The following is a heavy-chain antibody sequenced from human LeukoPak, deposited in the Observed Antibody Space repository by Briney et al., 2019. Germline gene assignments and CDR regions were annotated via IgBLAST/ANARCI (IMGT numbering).Heavy chain of an antibody. Sequence: HSETLSLTCTVSGGSISSGDYYWSWIRQPPGKGLEWIGYIYYSGSTYYNPSLKSRVTISVDTSKNQFSLKLSSVTAADTAVYYCARAPGSYFFDYWGQGTLVTVSS. CDR3: ARAPGSYFFDY. D-gene: IGHD1-26*01. V-gene: IGHV4-30-4*01. J-gene: IGHJ4*02. CDR1: GGSISSGDYY. CDR2: IYYSGST.